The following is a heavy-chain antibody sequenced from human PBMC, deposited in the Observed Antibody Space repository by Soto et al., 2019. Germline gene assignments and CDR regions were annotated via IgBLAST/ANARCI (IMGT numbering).Heavy chain of an antibody. CDR1: GYTSADFG. CDR2: VSGNNGAS. J-gene: IGHJ5*01. V-gene: IGHV1-18*04. CDR3: VRDQKYFRVNGNWFDS. D-gene: IGHD2-2*01. Sequence: ASVKVSCKASGYTSADFGISWVRQAPGQGLEWMGWVSGNNGASNPAPKVQGRITMTLDTSTGVSYMALRSLRSDDTAIYYCVRDQKYFRVNGNWFDSWGQGTLVAVSS.